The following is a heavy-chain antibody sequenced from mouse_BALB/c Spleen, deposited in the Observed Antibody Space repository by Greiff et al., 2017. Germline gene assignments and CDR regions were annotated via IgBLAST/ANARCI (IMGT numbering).Heavy chain of an antibody. CDR1: GFTFSSFG. CDR2: ISSGSSTI. V-gene: IGHV5-17*02. CDR3: ARFDGYYHAMDY. Sequence: EVKVVESGGGLVQPGGSRKLSCAASGFTFSSFGMHWVRQAPEKGLEWVAYISSGSSTIYYADTVKGRFTISRDNPKNTLFLQMTGLRSEDTAMYYCARFDGYYHAMDYWGQGTSVTVSS. D-gene: IGHD2-3*01. J-gene: IGHJ4*01.